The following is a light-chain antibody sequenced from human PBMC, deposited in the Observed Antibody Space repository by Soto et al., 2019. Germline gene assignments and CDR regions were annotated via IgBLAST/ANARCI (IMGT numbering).Light chain of an antibody. J-gene: IGKJ3*01. CDR2: GTS. CDR1: QSIDSAY. Sequence: EIVLTQSPDTLSLSPGERATLSCRVSQSIDSAYLAWYQQKPGQAPRLVMYGTSNRSTGIADRFSGRGSGTDFTLTISRLQPEDFAVYYCQQYGSPHCTFGRGTKLDIK. V-gene: IGKV3-20*01. CDR3: QQYGSPHCT.